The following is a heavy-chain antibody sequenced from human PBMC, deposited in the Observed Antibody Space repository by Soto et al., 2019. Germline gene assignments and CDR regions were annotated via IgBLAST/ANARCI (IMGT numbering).Heavy chain of an antibody. CDR3: ARDAYDYIWGSYLGH. CDR1: GGSIISYY. J-gene: IGHJ4*02. CDR2: IYYSGST. D-gene: IGHD3-16*02. Sequence: SETLSLTCTVSGGSIISYYWSWIRQPPGKGLEWIGYIYYSGSTNYNPSLKSRVTISVDTSKNQFSLKLSSVTAADTAVYYCARDAYDYIWGSYLGHWGQGTLVTVS. V-gene: IGHV4-59*01.